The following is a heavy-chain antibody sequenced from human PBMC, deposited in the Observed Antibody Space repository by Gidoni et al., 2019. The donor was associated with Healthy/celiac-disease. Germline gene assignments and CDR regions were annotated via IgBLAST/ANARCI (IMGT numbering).Heavy chain of an antibody. Sequence: EVQLVESGGGVVRPGGSLRRACSASGFTFDDCGMGWVRQAPGKGLEWVSGINWNGGSTCYADSVKGRFTISRDNAKNSLYLQMNSLRAEDTALYYCARDRAIVVPAAHDAFDIWGQGTMVTVSS. J-gene: IGHJ3*02. V-gene: IGHV3-20*04. D-gene: IGHD2-2*01. CDR2: INWNGGST. CDR1: GFTFDDCG. CDR3: ARDRAIVVPAAHDAFDI.